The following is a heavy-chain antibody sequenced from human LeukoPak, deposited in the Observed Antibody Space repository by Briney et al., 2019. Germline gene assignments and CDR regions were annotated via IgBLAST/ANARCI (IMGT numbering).Heavy chain of an antibody. CDR3: AKDRFSGTTPSPFDY. CDR2: ISGSGGST. J-gene: IGHJ4*02. V-gene: IGHV3-23*01. CDR1: GFTFSSYA. D-gene: IGHD1-7*01. Sequence: GGSLRLSCAASGFTFSSYAMSWVRQAPGKGLEWVSAISGSGGSTYYADSVKGRFTISRDNSTNTLYLQMNSLRAEDTAVYYCAKDRFSGTTPSPFDYWGQGTLVTVSS.